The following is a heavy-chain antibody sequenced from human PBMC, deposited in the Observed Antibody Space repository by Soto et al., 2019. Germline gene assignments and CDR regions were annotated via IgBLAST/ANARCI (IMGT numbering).Heavy chain of an antibody. V-gene: IGHV3-74*01. CDR3: ARVLTGSWNWFDP. D-gene: IGHD6-13*01. CDR1: GFTFSSYW. J-gene: IGHJ5*02. Sequence: EVQLVESGGGLVQPGESLRLSCAASGFTFSSYWMHWVRQAPGKGLVWVSRINSDGSRTNYADSVKGLFTVSRDNDKNTKYLQMTSLRAEDTAVYYCARVLTGSWNWFDPWGQGTLVTVSS. CDR2: INSDGSRT.